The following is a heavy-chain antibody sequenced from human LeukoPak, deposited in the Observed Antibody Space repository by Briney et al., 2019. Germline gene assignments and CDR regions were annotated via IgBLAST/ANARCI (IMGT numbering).Heavy chain of an antibody. CDR2: IKQDGSEK. CDR3: ARVSYGDYQYYFDY. CDR1: GFTFSSYW. J-gene: IGHJ4*02. V-gene: IGHV3-7*01. Sequence: GGSLRLSCAASGFTFSSYWMSWVRQAPGKGLEWVANIKQDGSEKYYVDSVKGRFTISRDNAKNSLYLQMNSLRAEDTAVYYCARVSYGDYQYYFDYWGQGTLVTVSS. D-gene: IGHD4-17*01.